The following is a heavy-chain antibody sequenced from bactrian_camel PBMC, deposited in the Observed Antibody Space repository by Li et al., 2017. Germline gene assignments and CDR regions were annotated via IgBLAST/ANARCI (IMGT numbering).Heavy chain of an antibody. CDR2: ISTGATYPP. V-gene: IGHV3S53*01. D-gene: IGHD7*01. CDR1: GSAVGNRA. Sequence: HVQLVESGGGLVQPGGSLRLSCAASGSAVGNRAMAWFRQAPGKEREGIAAISTGATYPPHYADSVKGRFTISQDRAKNTVYLQMNGLKPSDTAMYYCAAHVSTLVSCGRWSAYNFWGQGTQVTVS. CDR3: AAHVSTLVSCGRWSAYNF. J-gene: IGHJ4*01.